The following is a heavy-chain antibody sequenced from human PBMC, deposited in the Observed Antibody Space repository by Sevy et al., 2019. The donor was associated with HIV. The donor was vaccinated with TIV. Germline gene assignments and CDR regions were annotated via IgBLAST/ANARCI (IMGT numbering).Heavy chain of an antibody. Sequence: GGSLRLSCAASGFTFSSYSMNWVRQAPGKGLEWVSSISSSSSYIYYADSVKGRFTISRDNAKNSLYLQMNSLRAEDTAVYYCARAILGYYYYYMDVWGKGTTVTVSS. CDR2: ISSSSSYI. D-gene: IGHD3-16*01. V-gene: IGHV3-21*01. CDR3: ARAILGYYYYYMDV. CDR1: GFTFSSYS. J-gene: IGHJ6*03.